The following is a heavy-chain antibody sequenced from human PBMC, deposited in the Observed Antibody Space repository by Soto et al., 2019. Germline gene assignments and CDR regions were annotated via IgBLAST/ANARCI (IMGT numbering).Heavy chain of an antibody. D-gene: IGHD6-6*01. CDR1: GFTFSSYG. CDR3: ARDRIAARPVFFFGY. J-gene: IGHJ4*02. CDR2: IWYDGSNK. V-gene: IGHV3-33*01. Sequence: QVQLVESGGGVVQPGRSLRLSCAASGFTFSSYGMHWVRQAPGKGLEWVAVIWYDGSNKYYADSVKGRFTISRDNSKNTLYLQMNSLRAKVTAVYYCARDRIAARPVFFFGYWGQGTLVTVSS.